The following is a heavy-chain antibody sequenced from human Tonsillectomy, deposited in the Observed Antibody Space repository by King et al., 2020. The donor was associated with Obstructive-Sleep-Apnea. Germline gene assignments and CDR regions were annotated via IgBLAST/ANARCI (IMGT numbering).Heavy chain of an antibody. Sequence: HVTLKESGPVLVKPTETLTLTCTVSGFSLSNARMGVSWIRQPPGKALEWLAHIFSNDEKSYNTSLKSRLTISKDTSKSQVVLTMTNMDPVDTATYYCARVSFGVVIIPFIWYFDLWGRGTLVTVSS. CDR1: GFSLSNARMG. CDR3: ARVSFGVVIIPFIWYFDL. CDR2: IFSNDEK. D-gene: IGHD3-3*01. J-gene: IGHJ2*01. V-gene: IGHV2-26*01.